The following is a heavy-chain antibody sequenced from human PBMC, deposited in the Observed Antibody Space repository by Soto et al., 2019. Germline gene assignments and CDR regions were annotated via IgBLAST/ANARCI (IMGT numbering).Heavy chain of an antibody. CDR3: ASSRITIFGVVTPGDFNRYGMDV. CDR1: GGTFSSYA. V-gene: IGHV1-69*13. Sequence: GASVKVSCKASGGTFSSYAISWVRQAPGQGLEWMGGIIPIFGTANYAQKFQGRVTITADESTSTAYKELSSLRSEDTAVYYCASSRITIFGVVTPGDFNRYGMDVWGQGTTVTVSS. D-gene: IGHD3-3*01. CDR2: IIPIFGTA. J-gene: IGHJ6*02.